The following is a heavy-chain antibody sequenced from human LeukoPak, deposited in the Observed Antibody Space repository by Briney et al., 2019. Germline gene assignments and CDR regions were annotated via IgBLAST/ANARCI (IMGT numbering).Heavy chain of an antibody. J-gene: IGHJ4*02. CDR1: GYTFTSYA. D-gene: IGHD3-22*01. Sequence: ASVKVSRKASGYTFTSYAMHCVRQAPGHRREGMGWLNGGNGNTRYSQKLQGRVTITSDTSASKAYVELSRLRSEDMGVYGCARGRNYYDSSGYCLVPFDYWGQGTLVTVSS. V-gene: IGHV1-3*03. CDR3: ARGRNYYDSSGYCLVPFDY. CDR2: LNGGNGNT.